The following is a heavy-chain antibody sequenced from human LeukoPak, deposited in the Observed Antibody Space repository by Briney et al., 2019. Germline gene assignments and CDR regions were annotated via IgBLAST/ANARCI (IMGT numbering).Heavy chain of an antibody. CDR2: IYSGGST. D-gene: IGHD4-17*01. CDR1: GFTVSSNY. J-gene: IGHJ4*02. V-gene: IGHV3-53*01. Sequence: GGSLRLSCAASGFTVSSNYMSWVRQAPGKGLEWVSVIYSGGSTYYADSVKGRFTISRDNSKNTLYLQMNSLRAEDTAVYYCARDGYGDSSFDNWGQGTLVTVSS. CDR3: ARDGYGDSSFDN.